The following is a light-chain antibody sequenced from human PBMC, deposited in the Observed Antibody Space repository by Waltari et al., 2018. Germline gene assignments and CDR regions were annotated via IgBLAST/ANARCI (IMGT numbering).Light chain of an antibody. CDR1: SLRTSY. V-gene: IGLV3-19*01. J-gene: IGLJ3*02. CDR2: GKE. Sequence: SVALGQTVKITCQGDSLRTSYASWYQLKPGQAPVLVLFGKEKRPSGIPDRFSGYSSGTTSSLTITGAQAEDEADYYCHSRNGRNNEVVFGGGTKLTVL. CDR3: HSRNGRNNEVV.